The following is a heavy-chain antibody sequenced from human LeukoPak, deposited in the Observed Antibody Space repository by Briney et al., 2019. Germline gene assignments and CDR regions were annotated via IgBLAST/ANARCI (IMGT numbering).Heavy chain of an antibody. CDR2: ISPDSGDT. V-gene: IGHV1-2*02. Sequence: ASVEVSCKASGYTFTDYSIHWARQAPGQGLEWMGWISPDSGDTNSAQKFQGRVTMTGDTSINTAYMELSRLRSDDTAIYYCAKDFFGSGRYSPFDPWGQGTLITVSS. CDR3: AKDFFGSGRYSPFDP. CDR1: GYTFTDYS. J-gene: IGHJ5*02. D-gene: IGHD3-10*01.